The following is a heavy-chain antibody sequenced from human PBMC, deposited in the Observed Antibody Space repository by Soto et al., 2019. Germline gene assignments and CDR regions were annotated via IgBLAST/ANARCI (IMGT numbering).Heavy chain of an antibody. CDR1: GYTLTDLS. J-gene: IGHJ4*02. D-gene: IGHD6-6*01. V-gene: IGHV1-24*01. CDR3: ATGTIAARPGFFAY. CDR2: FDPEDGET. Sequence: ASVTVSCQVSGYTLTDLSMHWVRQAPGKGLEWMGGFDPEDGETIYAQKFQGRVTMTEDTSTDTAYMELSSLRSEDTAVYYCATGTIAARPGFFAYWGQGTLVTVSS.